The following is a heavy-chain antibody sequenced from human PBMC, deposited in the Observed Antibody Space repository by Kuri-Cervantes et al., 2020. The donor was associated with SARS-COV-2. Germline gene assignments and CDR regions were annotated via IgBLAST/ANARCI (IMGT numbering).Heavy chain of an antibody. D-gene: IGHD3-22*01. V-gene: IGHV4-34*01. CDR1: GESFSSYY. J-gene: IGHJ6*03. CDR3: ARACWFLRDIYYMDV. CDR2: VNHSGST. Sequence: GSLRLSCAVYGESFSSYYWNWIRQSPGKGLEWIGEVNHSGSTKYNPSLKSRVTISVDTSSKQFSLNLSSVTAADTAVYYCARACWFLRDIYYMDVWGRGNTVTVSS.